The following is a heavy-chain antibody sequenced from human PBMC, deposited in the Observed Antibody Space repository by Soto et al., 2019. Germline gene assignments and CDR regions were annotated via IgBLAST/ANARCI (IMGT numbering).Heavy chain of an antibody. V-gene: IGHV1-2*02. CDR2: INPNGGGT. J-gene: IGHJ4*02. Sequence: QVQLVQSGAEVKKPGASVKVSCKASGYTFTGYYMHWVRQAPGQGLEWMGWINPNGGGTNYAQKFQGRVTMTRDTSISTAYRELRRLRSDDTAVYYCARDRGRMTPVTGRPAGRCFGYWGQGTLVTVSS. CDR3: ARDRGRMTPVTGRPAGRCFGY. D-gene: IGHD4-4*01. CDR1: GYTFTGYY.